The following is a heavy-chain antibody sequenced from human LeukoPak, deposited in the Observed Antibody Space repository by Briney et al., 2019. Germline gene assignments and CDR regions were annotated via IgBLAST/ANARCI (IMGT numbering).Heavy chain of an antibody. CDR3: ARHVEIAVAGPIEY. CDR1: GGSISNYY. CDR2: IFFSGST. D-gene: IGHD6-19*01. J-gene: IGHJ4*02. V-gene: IGHV4-59*05. Sequence: PSETLSLTCTVSGGSISNYYWSWIRQPPGKGLEWIGSIFFSGSTYYNPSLKSRAAISVDSSKNQFSLKLSSVTAADTAFYYCARHVEIAVAGPIEYWGQGTLVPVSS.